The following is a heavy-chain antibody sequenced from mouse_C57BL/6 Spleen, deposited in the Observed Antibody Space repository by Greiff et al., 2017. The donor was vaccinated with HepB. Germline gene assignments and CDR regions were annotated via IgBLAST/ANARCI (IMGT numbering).Heavy chain of an antibody. J-gene: IGHJ3*01. Sequence: VQLQQPGAELVKPGASVKLSCKASGYTFTSYWMQWVKQRPGQGLEWIGEIDPSDSYTNYNQKFKGKATLTVDTSSSTAYMQLSSLTSEDSAVYYCARKGSYYGNYGWFAYWGQGTLVTVSA. CDR1: GYTFTSYW. CDR2: IDPSDSYT. V-gene: IGHV1-50*01. D-gene: IGHD2-1*01. CDR3: ARKGSYYGNYGWFAY.